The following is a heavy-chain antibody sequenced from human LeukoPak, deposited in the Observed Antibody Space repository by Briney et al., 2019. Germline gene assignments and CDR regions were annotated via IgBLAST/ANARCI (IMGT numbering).Heavy chain of an antibody. D-gene: IGHD2-2*01. CDR3: AVQLLPHDAFDI. J-gene: IGHJ3*02. CDR2: ISSSGSTI. CDR1: GFTFSDYY. V-gene: IGHV3-11*01. Sequence: GGSLRLSCAASGFTFSDYYMSWIRQAPGKGLEWVSYISSSGSTIYYADSVKGRFTISSDNAKNSLYLQMNSLRAEDTAVYYCAVQLLPHDAFDIWGQGTMVTVSS.